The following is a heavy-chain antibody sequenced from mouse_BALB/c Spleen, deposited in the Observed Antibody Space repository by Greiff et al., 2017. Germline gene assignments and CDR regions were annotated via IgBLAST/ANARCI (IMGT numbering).Heavy chain of an antibody. J-gene: IGHJ2*01. Sequence: EVQVVESGGGLVKPGGSLKLSCAASGFTFSSYAMSWVRQTPEKRLEWVATISSGGSYTYYPDSVKGRFTISRDNAKNTLYLQMSSLRSEDTAMYYCARHLGESYFDYWGQGTTLTVSS. D-gene: IGHD4-1*01. CDR1: GFTFSSYA. V-gene: IGHV5-9-3*01. CDR3: ARHLGESYFDY. CDR2: ISSGGSYT.